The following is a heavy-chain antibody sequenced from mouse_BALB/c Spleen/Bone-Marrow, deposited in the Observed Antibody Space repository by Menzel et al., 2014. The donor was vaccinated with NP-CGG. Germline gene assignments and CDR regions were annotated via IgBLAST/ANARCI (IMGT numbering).Heavy chain of an antibody. CDR2: ISSGSSTI. CDR3: ARSISHYYGSNWYFDV. D-gene: IGHD1-1*01. V-gene: IGHV5-17*02. CDR1: GFTFXSFG. Sequence: EVKLMESGGGLVQPGGSRKLSCAASGFTFXSFGMHWVRQAPEKGLEWVAYISSGSSTIYYADTVKGRFTISRDNPKNTLFLQMTSLRSEDTAMYYCARSISHYYGSNWYFDVWGAGTTVTVSS. J-gene: IGHJ1*01.